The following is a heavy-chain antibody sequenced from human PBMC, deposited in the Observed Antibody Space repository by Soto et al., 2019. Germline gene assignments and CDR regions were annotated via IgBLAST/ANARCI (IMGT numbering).Heavy chain of an antibody. D-gene: IGHD3-22*01. Sequence: SETLSLTCTVSGGSISSYYWSWIRQPPGKGLEWIGYIYSSGITKYNPSLGSRVTILADMSKSQFSLNLSSVTAADTAVYYCARGEPYYYDSRGGNWFDPWGQGTLVTVSS. V-gene: IGHV4-59*01. CDR2: IYSSGIT. J-gene: IGHJ5*02. CDR1: GGSISSYY. CDR3: ARGEPYYYDSRGGNWFDP.